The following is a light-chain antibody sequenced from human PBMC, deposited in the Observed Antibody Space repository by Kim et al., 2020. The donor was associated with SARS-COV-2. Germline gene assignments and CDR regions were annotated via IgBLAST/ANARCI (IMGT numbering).Light chain of an antibody. CDR3: QQYNAYPWT. V-gene: IGKV1-5*03. CDR2: QSS. J-gene: IGKJ1*01. CDR1: QSLRGW. Sequence: DIQMTQSPSTLSASVGDRVTITCRASQSLRGWLAWYQQKPGKPPKLLIYQSSSLESGVPSRFSGSGSGTEFTLIISSLQPDDFATYYCQQYNAYPWTFGQGTNVDIK.